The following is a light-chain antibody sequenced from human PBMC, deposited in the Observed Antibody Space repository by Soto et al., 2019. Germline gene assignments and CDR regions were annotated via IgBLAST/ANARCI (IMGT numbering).Light chain of an antibody. CDR3: QHYNDWPPMYT. CDR1: QSININ. J-gene: IGKJ2*01. CDR2: GAS. V-gene: IGKV3-15*01. Sequence: EVVLTQSSATLSVSPGERVTLSCRASQSININLAWYQHKPGQPPRLLIFGASTRATGIPARFSGVGSGTEFTLTISSLLSEDFAVFYCQHYNDWPPMYTFGQGTKLEIK.